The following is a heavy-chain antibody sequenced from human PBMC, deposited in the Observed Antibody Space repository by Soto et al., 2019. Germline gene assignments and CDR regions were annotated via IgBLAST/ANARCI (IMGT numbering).Heavy chain of an antibody. CDR2: ISAYNGYT. J-gene: IGHJ4*02. CDR1: GYTFTSYG. Sequence: ASVKVSCKASGYTFTSYGISWVRQAPGQGLEWMGWISAYNGYTNYAQKLQGRVTMTTDTSTSTAYMELGSLRSDDTAVYCCARDFDSSGYYYRGNDYWGQGSLVTVSS. V-gene: IGHV1-18*01. CDR3: ARDFDSSGYYYRGNDY. D-gene: IGHD3-22*01.